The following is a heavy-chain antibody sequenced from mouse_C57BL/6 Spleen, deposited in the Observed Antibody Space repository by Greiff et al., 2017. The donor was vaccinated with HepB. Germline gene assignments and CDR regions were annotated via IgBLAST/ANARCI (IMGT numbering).Heavy chain of an antibody. V-gene: IGHV1-55*01. CDR1: GYTFTSYW. CDR2: IYPGSGST. J-gene: IGHJ2*01. Sequence: QVQLKQPGAELVKPGASVKMSCKASGYTFTSYWITWVKQRPGQGLEWIGDIYPGSGSTNYNEKFKSKATLTVDTSSSTAYMQLSSLTSEDSAVYYCAREEAAQALYFDYWGQGTTLTVSS. D-gene: IGHD3-2*02. CDR3: AREEAAQALYFDY.